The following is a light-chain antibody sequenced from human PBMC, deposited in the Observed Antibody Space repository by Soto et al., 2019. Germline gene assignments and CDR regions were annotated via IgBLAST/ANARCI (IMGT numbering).Light chain of an antibody. V-gene: IGLV2-23*03. Sequence: QSALTQPASVSGSPGQSITISCTGTSSDVGSYNLVSWYQQHPGKAPKLMIYEGSKRPSGVSNRFSGSKSGNTASLTISGLQAEDEADYYCCSYAGSSTFSWGFGGGTQLTVL. CDR2: EGS. CDR1: SSDVGSYNL. CDR3: CSYAGSSTFSWG. J-gene: IGLJ7*01.